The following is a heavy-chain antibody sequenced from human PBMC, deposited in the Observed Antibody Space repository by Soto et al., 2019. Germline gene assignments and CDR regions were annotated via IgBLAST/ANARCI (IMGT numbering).Heavy chain of an antibody. CDR1: GGSISSSNW. CDR2: IYHSGST. D-gene: IGHD6-13*01. Sequence: PSETLSLTCAVSGGSISSSNWWSLVRQPPGKGLEWIGEIYHSGSTNYNPSLKSRVTISVDKSKNQFSLKLSSVTAADTAVYYCARVPGYSSSWSAGSYGMDVWGQGTTVTVSS. J-gene: IGHJ6*02. CDR3: ARVPGYSSSWSAGSYGMDV. V-gene: IGHV4-4*02.